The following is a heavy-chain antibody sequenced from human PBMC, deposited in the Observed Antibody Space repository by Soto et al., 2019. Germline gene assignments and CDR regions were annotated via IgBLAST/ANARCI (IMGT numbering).Heavy chain of an antibody. CDR2: MNPNTGNS. V-gene: IGHV1-8*01. J-gene: IGHJ4*02. CDR1: GYTFTSYD. Sequence: QVQLVQSGAEVRKPGASVKVSCEASGYTFTSYDIYWVRQATGQGLEWMGWMNPNTGNSCYAQKFQGRFTMTSDTSISTAHMELSSLRSDDTDVYYCARRAETNGWKGFGADKYYFDFWGQGTLVTVSS. D-gene: IGHD6-19*01. CDR3: ARRAETNGWKGFGADKYYFDF.